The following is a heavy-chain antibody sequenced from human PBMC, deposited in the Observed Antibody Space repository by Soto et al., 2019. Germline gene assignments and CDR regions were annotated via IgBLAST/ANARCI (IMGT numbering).Heavy chain of an antibody. D-gene: IGHD6-19*01. CDR3: ARQWKRHSSGWFSSDY. Sequence: PSETLSLTCTVSGGSISSSSYYWGWIRQPPGKGLEWIGSIYYSGGTYYNPSLKSRVTISVDTSKNQFSLKLSSVTAADTAVYYCARQWKRHSSGWFSSDYWGQGTLVTVSS. CDR2: IYYSGGT. J-gene: IGHJ4*02. CDR1: GGSISSSSYY. V-gene: IGHV4-39*01.